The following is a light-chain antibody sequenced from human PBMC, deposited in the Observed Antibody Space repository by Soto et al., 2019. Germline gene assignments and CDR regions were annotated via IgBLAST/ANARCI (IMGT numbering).Light chain of an antibody. V-gene: IGLV2-14*01. CDR3: SSYSTMGTYV. Sequence: QSALTQPASVSGSPGQSITISCTGTSSDVGRYDYVSWYQQHPGKAPKLMVSEVSHRPSGVSNRFSGSKSGNTASLTIPGLQAEDEADYYCSSYSTMGTYVFGAGTKVTVL. CDR2: EVS. J-gene: IGLJ1*01. CDR1: SSDVGRYDY.